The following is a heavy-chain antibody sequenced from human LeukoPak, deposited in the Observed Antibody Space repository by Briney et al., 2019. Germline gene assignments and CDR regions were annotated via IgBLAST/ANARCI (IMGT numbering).Heavy chain of an antibody. CDR1: GGSFSGYY. CDR2: INHSGST. D-gene: IGHD3-9*01. J-gene: IGHJ3*02. V-gene: IGHV4-34*01. CDR3: AKSAIRYFDWLFNDAFDI. Sequence: SETLSLTCAVSGGSFSGYYWSWIRQPPGKGLEWIGEINHSGSTNYNPSLKSRVTISVDTSKNQFSLKLSSVTAADTAVYYCAKSAIRYFDWLFNDAFDIWGQGTMVTVSS.